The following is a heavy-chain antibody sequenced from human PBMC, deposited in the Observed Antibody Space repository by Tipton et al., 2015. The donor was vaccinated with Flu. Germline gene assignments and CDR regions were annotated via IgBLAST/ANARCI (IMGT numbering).Heavy chain of an antibody. CDR3: ARAPTTAVAYI. CDR1: GDSLDNRYY. Sequence: TLSLTYSVSGDSLDNRYYWGWIRQPPGKGLEWIGNVHRTGSTYLNLSLRSRVAISVDRSKNQFSLRLTSVTAADTAVYYCARAPTTAVAYIWGQGTLVTVSS. D-gene: IGHD6-19*01. CDR2: VHRTGST. V-gene: IGHV4-38-2*02. J-gene: IGHJ4*02.